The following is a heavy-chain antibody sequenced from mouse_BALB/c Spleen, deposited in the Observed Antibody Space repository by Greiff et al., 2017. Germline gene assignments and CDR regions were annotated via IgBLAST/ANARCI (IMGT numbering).Heavy chain of an antibody. Sequence: EVQLVESGGGLVQPGGSRKLSCAASGFTFSSFGMHWVRQAPEKGLEWVAYISSGSSTIYYADTVKGRFTISRDNPKNTLFLQMTSLRSEDTAMYYCARSGDGYSFDYWGQGTTLTVSS. J-gene: IGHJ2*01. CDR1: GFTFSSFG. V-gene: IGHV5-17*02. D-gene: IGHD2-3*01. CDR3: ARSGDGYSFDY. CDR2: ISSGSSTI.